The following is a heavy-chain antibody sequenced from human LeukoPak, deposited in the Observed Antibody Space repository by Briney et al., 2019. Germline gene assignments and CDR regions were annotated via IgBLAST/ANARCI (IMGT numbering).Heavy chain of an antibody. D-gene: IGHD3-22*01. Sequence: SETLSLTCTVSGGSISSGDYYWRWIRQPPGKGLEWIGYIYYSGSTYYNPSLKSRVTISVDTSKNQFSLKLSSVTAADTAVYYCARTGTMTDAFDIWGQGTMVTVSS. CDR2: IYYSGST. V-gene: IGHV4-30-4*01. CDR3: ARTGTMTDAFDI. J-gene: IGHJ3*02. CDR1: GGSISSGDYY.